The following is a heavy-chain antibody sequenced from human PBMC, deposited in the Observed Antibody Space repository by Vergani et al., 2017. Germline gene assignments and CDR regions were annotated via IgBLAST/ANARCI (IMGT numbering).Heavy chain of an antibody. J-gene: IGHJ6*03. CDR1: GGSIRSTFYY. CDR2: IYYSGST. V-gene: IGHV4-39*01. CDR3: ARHKEQLVPGNYYYYYYMDV. D-gene: IGHD6-13*01. Sequence: QLQLQESDPGLVKLSETLSLTCTVSGGSIRSTFYYWGWIRQPPGKGLEWIGTIYYSGSTYYNPSLKSRVTISVDTSKNQFSLKLNSVTAADTAVYYCARHKEQLVPGNYYYYYYMDVWGKGTTVTVSS.